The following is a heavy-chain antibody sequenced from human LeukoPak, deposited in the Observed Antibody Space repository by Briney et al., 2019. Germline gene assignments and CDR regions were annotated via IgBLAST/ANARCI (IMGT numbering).Heavy chain of an antibody. CDR2: ISGSGGST. CDR1: AFTFSDYW. CDR3: AKSPVSSCRGSFCYPFDY. V-gene: IGHV3-23*01. D-gene: IGHD2-15*01. J-gene: IGHJ4*02. Sequence: GGSLRLSCATSAFTFSDYWMSWVRQTPGKGLEWVSAISGSGGSTYYADSVKGRFTISRDNSKNTLYLQMNSLRAEDTAVYYCAKSPVSSCRGSFCYPFDYWGQGNLVTVSS.